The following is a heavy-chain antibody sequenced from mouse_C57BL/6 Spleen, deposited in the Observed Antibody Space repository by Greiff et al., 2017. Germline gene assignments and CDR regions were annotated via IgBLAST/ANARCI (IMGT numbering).Heavy chain of an antibody. D-gene: IGHD2-3*01. Sequence: DVKLVESEGGLVQPGSSMKLSCTASGFTFSDYYMAWVRQVPEKGLEWVANINYDGSSTYYLDSLKSRFIISRDNAKNILYLQMSSLKSEDTATYYCARAYDGYYEGYFDVWGTGTTVTVSS. CDR2: INYDGSST. CDR1: GFTFSDYY. CDR3: ARAYDGYYEGYFDV. J-gene: IGHJ1*03. V-gene: IGHV5-16*01.